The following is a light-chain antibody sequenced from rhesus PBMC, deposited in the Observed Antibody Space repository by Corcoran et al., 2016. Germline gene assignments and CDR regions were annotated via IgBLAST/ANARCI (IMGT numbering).Light chain of an antibody. CDR2: AAS. J-gene: IGKJ2*01. Sequence: DIQMTQSPSSLSASVGDKVTITCRASQGISSWLAWYQSKPGKAPKLLIYAASSLQSGVPSRFSGSGSGTDYTLTISSLQPEDFATYYCQQGYNTPYSFGQGTKVEIK. CDR1: QGISSW. CDR3: QQGYNTPYS. V-gene: IGKV1-18*01.